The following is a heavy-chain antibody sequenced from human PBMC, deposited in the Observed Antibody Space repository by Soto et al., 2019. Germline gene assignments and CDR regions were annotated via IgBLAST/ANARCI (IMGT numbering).Heavy chain of an antibody. V-gene: IGHV4-59*01. Sequence: SETLSLTCTVSGGSISSYYWSWIRQPPGKGLEWIGYIYYSGSTNYNPSLKSRVTISVDTSKNQFSLKLSSVTAADTAVYYCARTKTARTKYYYYYYGMDVWGQGTTVTVSS. CDR3: ARTKTARTKYYYYYYGMDV. J-gene: IGHJ6*02. D-gene: IGHD6-6*01. CDR1: GGSISSYY. CDR2: IYYSGST.